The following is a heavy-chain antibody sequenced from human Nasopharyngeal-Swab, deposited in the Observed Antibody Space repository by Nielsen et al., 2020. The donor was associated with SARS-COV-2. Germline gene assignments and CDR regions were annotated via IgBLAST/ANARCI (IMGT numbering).Heavy chain of an antibody. CDR2: IWYDGTDN. D-gene: IGHD3-22*01. CDR1: GFTFSTYG. V-gene: IGHV3-33*01. Sequence: GGSLRLSCAASGFTFSTYGMHWVRQAPSKGLEWVAIIWYDGTDNYYADSVKGRFTISRDNSKNTLYLQMNSLRAEDTAVYYCARGEGVQASAYYDSSGYFPFDYWGQGTLVTVSS. J-gene: IGHJ4*02. CDR3: ARGEGVQASAYYDSSGYFPFDY.